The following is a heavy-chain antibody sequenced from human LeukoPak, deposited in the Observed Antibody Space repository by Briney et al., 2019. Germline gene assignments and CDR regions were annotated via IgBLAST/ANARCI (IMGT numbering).Heavy chain of an antibody. D-gene: IGHD2-2*01. Sequence: GGSLRLSCAASGFTFSSYWMSWVRQAPGKGLKWVANIKHDGSEKYYVDSVKGRFTISRDNAKNTLYLEMNSLRAEDTAVDYCARESDIVVPPAVSGAFDIWGQGTLVTVSS. CDR1: GFTFSSYW. CDR3: ARESDIVVPPAVSGAFDI. J-gene: IGHJ3*02. V-gene: IGHV3-7*01. CDR2: IKHDGSEK.